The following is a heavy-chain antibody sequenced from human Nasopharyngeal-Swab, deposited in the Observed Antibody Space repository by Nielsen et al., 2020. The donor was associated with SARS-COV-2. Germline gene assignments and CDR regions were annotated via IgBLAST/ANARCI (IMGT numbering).Heavy chain of an antibody. CDR1: GGSISSSNW. D-gene: IGHD4/OR15-4a*01. CDR3: ASGATYFTH. J-gene: IGHJ4*02. CDR2: IYHSGST. V-gene: IGHV4-4*02. Sequence: SETLSLTCAVSGGSISSSNWWSWVRQPPGKGLEWIGEIYHSGSTNYKTSLKSRVTISADKSKNQFTLRLSSVTAADTAVYFCASGATYFTHWGQGTLVTVSS.